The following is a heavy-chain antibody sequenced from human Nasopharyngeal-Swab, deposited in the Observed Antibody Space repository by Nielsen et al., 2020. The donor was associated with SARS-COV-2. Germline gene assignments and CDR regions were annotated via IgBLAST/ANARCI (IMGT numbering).Heavy chain of an antibody. V-gene: IGHV4-30-4*08. CDR3: ARTLYDIVTDQYEGYDT. CDR1: GVFISRGGAY. Sequence: LRLSCAVSGVFISRGGAYWSWLRQPPGKGLEWIGYIYYSGYTDYNPALQSRVSISADTSRNQFSLKLTSVTAADTAVYYCARTLYDIVTDQYEGYDTWGPGILVTVSS. J-gene: IGHJ5*02. CDR2: IYYSGYT. D-gene: IGHD3-9*01.